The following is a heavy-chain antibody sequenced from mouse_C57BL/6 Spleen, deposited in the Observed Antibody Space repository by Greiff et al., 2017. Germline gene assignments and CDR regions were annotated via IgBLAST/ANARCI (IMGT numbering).Heavy chain of an antibody. CDR2: IYPGDGDT. J-gene: IGHJ2*01. CDR1: GYAFSSSW. Sequence: VQLQQSGPELVKPGASVKISCKASGYAFSSSWMNWVKQRPGKGLEWIGRIYPGDGDTNYNGKFKGKATLTADKSSSTAYMQLSSLTSEDSAVYFCARFDTTVVATWYYFDYWGQGTTLTVSS. V-gene: IGHV1-82*01. CDR3: ARFDTTVVATWYYFDY. D-gene: IGHD1-1*01.